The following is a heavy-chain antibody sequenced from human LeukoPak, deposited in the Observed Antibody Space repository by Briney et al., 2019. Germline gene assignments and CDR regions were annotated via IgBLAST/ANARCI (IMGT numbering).Heavy chain of an antibody. CDR3: ARNQYSSSCHFDP. V-gene: IGHV4-39*07. J-gene: IGHJ5*02. D-gene: IGHD6-13*01. CDR2: MYYSGST. Sequence: SETLSLTCTVSGGSISSRSYYWGWIRQPPGKGLEWIGNMYYSGSTYYNPSLKSRVTISVDTSNNQFSLKLSSVTAADTAVYYCARNQYSSSCHFDPWGQGTLVTVSS. CDR1: GGSISSRSYY.